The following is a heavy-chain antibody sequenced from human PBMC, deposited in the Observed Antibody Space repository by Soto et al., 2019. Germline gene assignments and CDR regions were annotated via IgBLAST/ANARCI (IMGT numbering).Heavy chain of an antibody. CDR2: INSDGSST. CDR3: ARGPSGLLWFGE. V-gene: IGHV3-74*01. Sequence: EVQLVESGGGLVQPGGSLRLSCAASGFTFSSYWMHWVRQAPGKGLVWVSRINSDGSSTNYADSVKGRFTISRDNAKNTLYLQMTSLRAEEPAVYYCARGPSGLLWFGEGGQGTLVTVSS. D-gene: IGHD3-10*01. J-gene: IGHJ4*02. CDR1: GFTFSSYW.